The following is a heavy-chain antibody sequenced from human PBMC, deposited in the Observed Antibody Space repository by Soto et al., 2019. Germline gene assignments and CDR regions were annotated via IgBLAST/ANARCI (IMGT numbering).Heavy chain of an antibody. V-gene: IGHV4-39*01. CDR3: ARHTTSSSPFFDY. J-gene: IGHJ4*02. Sequence: SETLSLTCTVSGGSISSSSYYWGWIRQPPGKGLEWIGSIYYSGSTYYNPSLKSRVTISVDTSKNHFSLKLSSVTAADTAVYYCARHTTSSSPFFDYWGQGTLVTVSS. CDR2: IYYSGST. D-gene: IGHD2-2*01. CDR1: GGSISSSSYY.